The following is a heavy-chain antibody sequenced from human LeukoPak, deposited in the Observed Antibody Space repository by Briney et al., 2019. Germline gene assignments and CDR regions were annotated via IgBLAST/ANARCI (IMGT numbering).Heavy chain of an antibody. D-gene: IGHD1-1*01. J-gene: IGHJ4*02. CDR1: RLPYSHHY. CDR2: ISSSSSTI. V-gene: IGHV3-48*01. Sequence: PGGSLRLSCASSRLPYSHHYMTWARQVPGKGLECISSISSSSSTIYYADSVKGRFTISRDNAKNSLFLQMNSLRAEDTAVYYCARENVADLFDYWGQGTLVTVSS. CDR3: ARENVADLFDY.